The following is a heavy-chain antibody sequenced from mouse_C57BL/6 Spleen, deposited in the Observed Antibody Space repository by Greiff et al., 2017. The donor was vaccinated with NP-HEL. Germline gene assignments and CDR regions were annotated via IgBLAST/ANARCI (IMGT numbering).Heavy chain of an antibody. CDR2: INYDGSST. J-gene: IGHJ3*01. V-gene: IGHV5-16*01. Sequence: EVMLVESEGGLVQPGSSMKLSCTASGFTFSDYYMAWVRQVPEKGLEWVANINYDGSSTYYLDSLKSRFIISRDNAKNILYLQMSSLKSEDTATYYCAREGELGRGWFAYWGQGTLVTVSA. CDR3: AREGELGRGWFAY. D-gene: IGHD4-1*01. CDR1: GFTFSDYY.